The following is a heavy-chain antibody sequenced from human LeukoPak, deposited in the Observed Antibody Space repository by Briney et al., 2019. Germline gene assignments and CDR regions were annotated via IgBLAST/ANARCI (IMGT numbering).Heavy chain of an antibody. J-gene: IGHJ6*02. Sequence: NPSETLSLTCTVSGGSISSYYWSWIRQPPGKGLEWIGYIYYSGSTNYNPSLKSRVTISVDTSKNQFSLKLSSVTAADTAVYYCARARTGTTFDYYYYYGMDVWGQGTTVTVSS. V-gene: IGHV4-59*01. CDR1: GGSISSYY. D-gene: IGHD1-7*01. CDR3: ARARTGTTFDYYYYYGMDV. CDR2: IYYSGST.